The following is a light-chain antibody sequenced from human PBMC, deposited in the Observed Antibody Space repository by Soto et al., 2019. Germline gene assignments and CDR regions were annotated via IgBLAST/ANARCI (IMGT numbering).Light chain of an antibody. Sequence: QSVLTQPASVSGSPEQSITISCTGTSSDVGGYKYVSWYQQLPGRAPKLIISEVSNRPSGVSDRFTGSKSGNTASLTISGLQTEDEGDCYCSSYTSSSTSVVFGGGTQLTVL. CDR3: SSYTSSSTSVV. J-gene: IGLJ2*01. CDR2: EVS. CDR1: SSDVGGYKY. V-gene: IGLV2-14*01.